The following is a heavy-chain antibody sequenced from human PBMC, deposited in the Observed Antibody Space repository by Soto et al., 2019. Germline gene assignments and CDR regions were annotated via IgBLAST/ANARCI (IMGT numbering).Heavy chain of an antibody. CDR2: ISDDGDKR. V-gene: IGHV3-30*18. Sequence: LSLSCVGSVFTFSNYGMHWVRQPPGKGLEWVALISDDGDKRYYADSVRGRLIISRDNSKDTLYLQMNSLGPDDTAVYFCAKARVRIVGANSFDYWGQGTPVTAPQ. CDR3: AKARVRIVGANSFDY. D-gene: IGHD1-26*01. J-gene: IGHJ4*02. CDR1: VFTFSNYG.